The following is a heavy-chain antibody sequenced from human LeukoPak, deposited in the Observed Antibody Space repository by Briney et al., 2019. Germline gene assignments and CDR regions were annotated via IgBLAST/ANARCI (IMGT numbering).Heavy chain of an antibody. CDR1: GFIFSTYS. Sequence: PGGSLRLSCAPSGFIFSTYSMNWVRQAPGKGLEWVSSISSSSSYIYYADSVKGRFTISRDNAKNSLYLQMNSLRAEDTAVYYCRTACSGASCSFDYWGQGTLVTVSS. D-gene: IGHD2-15*01. CDR3: RTACSGASCSFDY. CDR2: ISSSSSYI. V-gene: IGHV3-21*01. J-gene: IGHJ4*02.